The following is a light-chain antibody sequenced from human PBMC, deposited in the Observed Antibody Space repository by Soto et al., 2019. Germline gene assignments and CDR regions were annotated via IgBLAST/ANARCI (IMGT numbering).Light chain of an antibody. CDR2: DAS. CDR1: QSISSW. CDR3: QQYNSYSGT. Sequence: IQMTHSPSTLSASVGDRVTITCRASQSISSWLAWYQQKPGKAPKLLIYDASSLESGVPSRFSGSGSGTEFTLTISSLQPDDFATYYCQQYNSYSGTFGQGTKVDIK. J-gene: IGKJ1*01. V-gene: IGKV1-5*01.